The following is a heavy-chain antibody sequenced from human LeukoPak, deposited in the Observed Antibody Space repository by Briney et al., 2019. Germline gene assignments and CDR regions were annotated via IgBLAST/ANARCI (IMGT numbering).Heavy chain of an antibody. V-gene: IGHV4-4*02. J-gene: IGHJ4*02. CDR2: IYHSGST. Sequence: SGTLSLTCAVSGGSISSSNWWSWVRQPPGKGLEWIGEIYHSGSTNYNPCLKSRVTISVDKSKNQFSLKLSSVTAADTAVYYCASSNYDFWSGYSTPFDYWGQGTLVTVSS. CDR1: GGSISSSNW. D-gene: IGHD3-3*01. CDR3: ASSNYDFWSGYSTPFDY.